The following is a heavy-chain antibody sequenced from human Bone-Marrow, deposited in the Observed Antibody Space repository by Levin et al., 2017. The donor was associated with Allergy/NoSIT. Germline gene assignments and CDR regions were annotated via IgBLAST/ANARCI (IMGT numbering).Heavy chain of an antibody. CDR1: GGSISSEY. CDR2: IYYSGSA. V-gene: IGHV4-59*01. CDR3: ARYRGVSASGLDV. Sequence: PSETLSLTCIVSGGSISSEYWTWIRQPPGKRMEWIGYIYYSGSATYNPSFESRVTISVDTSRTQFSLRLTSVTAADTAVYYCARYRGVSASGLDVWGQGTTVTVSS. J-gene: IGHJ6*02. D-gene: IGHD5/OR15-5a*01.